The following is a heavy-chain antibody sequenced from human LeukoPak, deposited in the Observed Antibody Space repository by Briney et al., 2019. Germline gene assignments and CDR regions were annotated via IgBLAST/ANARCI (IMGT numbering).Heavy chain of an antibody. V-gene: IGHV3-48*03. CDR2: ILSTSAT. J-gene: IGHJ4*02. CDR1: GFIFTNYE. Sequence: GGSLRLSCAASGFIFTNYEMNWVHQAPGKGLEWLSYILSTSATFYADSVKGRFTISRDNAENSVYLHMNSLRAEDTGVYYCVRDGQFDYWGQGTLVTVSS. CDR3: VRDGQFDY.